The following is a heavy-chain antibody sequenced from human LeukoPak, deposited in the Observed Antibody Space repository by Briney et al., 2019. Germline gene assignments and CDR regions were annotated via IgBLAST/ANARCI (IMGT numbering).Heavy chain of an antibody. D-gene: IGHD1-1*01. V-gene: IGHV4-30-4*08. CDR1: GDSISSGNSY. CDR3: ATHGVTQLERPDY. CDR2: ISYSGRT. Sequence: SQTLSLTCTVSGDSISSGNSYWSWIRQHPGKGLEWIGYISYSGRTYYNPSLKSRVTISVDTSKNQFSLKLTSVTAADTAVYYCATHGVTQLERPDYWGQGTLVTVSS. J-gene: IGHJ4*02.